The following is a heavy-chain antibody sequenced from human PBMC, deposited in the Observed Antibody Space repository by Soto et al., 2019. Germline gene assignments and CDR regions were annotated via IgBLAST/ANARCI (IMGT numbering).Heavy chain of an antibody. CDR1: GFTFTNYG. V-gene: IGHV3-30*18. CDR3: AKDADYGSGSYDPPDY. CDR2: ISYDGNHA. Sequence: QVQLVESGGGAVQPGRSLRLSCAASGFTFTNYGMHWVRQAPGKGLEWVSIISYDGNHAYYADFVRGRFTISRDDSKNTLYLQRNSLRAEDTAVYYCAKDADYGSGSYDPPDYWGQGTLVAVSS. D-gene: IGHD3-10*01. J-gene: IGHJ4*02.